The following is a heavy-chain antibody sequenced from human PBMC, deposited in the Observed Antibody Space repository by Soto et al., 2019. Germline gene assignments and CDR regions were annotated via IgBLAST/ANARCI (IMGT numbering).Heavy chain of an antibody. J-gene: IGHJ4*02. CDR1: GFAFSAHY. CDR2: ISSSSGTI. Sequence: GGSLRLSCAASGFAFSAHYMTWIRQAPGKGLEWVSYISSSSGTISYANSVKSRFTISRDNAQNSLYLQMTSLRDEDTAVYYCARGTYRSKTDFDYWGQGTLVNVSS. D-gene: IGHD6-13*01. CDR3: ARGTYRSKTDFDY. V-gene: IGHV3-11*01.